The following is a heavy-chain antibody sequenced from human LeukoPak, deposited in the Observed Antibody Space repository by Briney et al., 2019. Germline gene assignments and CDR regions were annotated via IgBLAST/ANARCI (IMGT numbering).Heavy chain of an antibody. V-gene: IGHV3-23*01. J-gene: IGHJ4*02. Sequence: PGGSLRLSCAASGFTFSSYAMSWVRQAPGRGLEWVSAISGSGGSTYYADSVKGRFTISRDNSKNTLYLQMNSLRAEDTAVYYCAKDSQWLEYYFDYWGQGTLVTVSS. CDR2: ISGSGGST. CDR3: AKDSQWLEYYFDY. D-gene: IGHD6-19*01. CDR1: GFTFSSYA.